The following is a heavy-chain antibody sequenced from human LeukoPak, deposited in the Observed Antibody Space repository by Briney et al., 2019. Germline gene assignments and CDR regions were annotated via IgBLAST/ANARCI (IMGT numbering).Heavy chain of an antibody. Sequence: PSETLSLTCTVSGGSISSYYWSWLRQPPGKGLEAFGYIYNSGSIKYNPSVKGRVTISVDKSRNQLSLKVSSVTAADTAMYYCASSTVSDAGFDYWGQGTLVTVSS. CDR3: ASSTVSDAGFDY. CDR1: GGSISSYY. V-gene: IGHV4-59*01. CDR2: IYNSGSI. D-gene: IGHD4-11*01. J-gene: IGHJ4*02.